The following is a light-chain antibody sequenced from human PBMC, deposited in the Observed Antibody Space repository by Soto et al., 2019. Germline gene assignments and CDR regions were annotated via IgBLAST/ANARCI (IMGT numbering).Light chain of an antibody. CDR3: QQSFSTPLFT. Sequence: DLQMTQSPSSLSASVGDRVTITCRASQSITTYLNWYQQKPGKAPKLLIYAASNLQSGVPSRFSGSGSGTDFTLTISSLQPEDFATYYCQQSFSTPLFTFGPGTKVDIK. V-gene: IGKV1-39*01. J-gene: IGKJ3*01. CDR1: QSITTY. CDR2: AAS.